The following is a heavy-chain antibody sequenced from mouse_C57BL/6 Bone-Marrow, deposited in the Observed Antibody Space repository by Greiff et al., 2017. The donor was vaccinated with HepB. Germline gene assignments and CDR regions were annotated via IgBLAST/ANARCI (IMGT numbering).Heavy chain of an antibody. CDR3: TRCDGNYAYYFDY. CDR2: IYPGNSDT. CDR1: GYTFTSYW. D-gene: IGHD2-1*01. J-gene: IGHJ2*01. Sequence: VHVKQSGTVLARPGASVKMSCKTSGYTFTSYWMHWVKQRPGQGLEWIGAIYPGNSDTSYNQKFKGKAKLTAVTSASTAYMELSSLTNEDSAVYYCTRCDGNYAYYFDYWGQGTTLTVSS. V-gene: IGHV1-5*01.